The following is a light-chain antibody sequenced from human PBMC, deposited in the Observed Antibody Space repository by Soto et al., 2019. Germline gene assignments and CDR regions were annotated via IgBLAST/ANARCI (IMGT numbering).Light chain of an antibody. Sequence: SYELTQPPSVSVAPGQTARITCGGNNIGGKSVHWYQQKPDQAPVLVVYDDSDRPSGIPERFSGSNSGNTATLTISSVEAGDEADYYCQVWDTSSDRSYVFGTGTKLTVL. CDR3: QVWDTSSDRSYV. V-gene: IGLV3-21*02. J-gene: IGLJ1*01. CDR2: DDS. CDR1: NIGGKS.